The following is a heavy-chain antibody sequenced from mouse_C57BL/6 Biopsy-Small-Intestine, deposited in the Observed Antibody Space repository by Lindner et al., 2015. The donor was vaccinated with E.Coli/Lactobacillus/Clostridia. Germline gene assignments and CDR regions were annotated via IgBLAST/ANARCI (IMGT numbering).Heavy chain of an antibody. CDR1: GGTFNNYA. J-gene: IGHJ4*01. V-gene: IGHV1-81*01. CDR3: ARPIGIATPNFDY. D-gene: IGHD4-1*01. Sequence: SVKVSCKASGGTFNNYAINWVRQAPGQGLEWMGGIIPIFGTANYAQKFQGRVTITADKSTSTVYMELISLRSDDTAVYYCARPIGIATPNFDYWGQGTLVTVSS. CDR2: IIPIFGTA.